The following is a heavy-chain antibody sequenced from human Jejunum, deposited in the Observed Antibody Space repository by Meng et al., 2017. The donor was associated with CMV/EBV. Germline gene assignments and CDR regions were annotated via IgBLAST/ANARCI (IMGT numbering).Heavy chain of an antibody. J-gene: IGHJ4*02. Sequence: GFIFSTYGMQWVRLAPGRGLEWVAFIRYDGNNQYYTDSVKGRFTISRDNSRSTLFLQMNSLGVEDTAVYYCAKDLGASGWFETFDSWGQGTLVTVSS. CDR1: GFIFSTYG. CDR3: AKDLGASGWFETFDS. V-gene: IGHV3-30*02. D-gene: IGHD6-19*01. CDR2: IRYDGNNQ.